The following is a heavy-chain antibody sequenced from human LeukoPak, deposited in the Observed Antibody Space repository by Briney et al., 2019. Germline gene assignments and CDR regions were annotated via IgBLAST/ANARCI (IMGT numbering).Heavy chain of an antibody. Sequence: SVKVSCKASGGTFSSYAISWVRQAPGQGLEWMGGIIPIFGTANYAQKFQGRVTITADKSTSTAYMELSSLRSEDTAVYYCAGVEMAPHHGRHDAFDIWGQGTMVTVSS. J-gene: IGHJ3*02. D-gene: IGHD5-24*01. CDR2: IIPIFGTA. CDR1: GGTFSSYA. V-gene: IGHV1-69*06. CDR3: AGVEMAPHHGRHDAFDI.